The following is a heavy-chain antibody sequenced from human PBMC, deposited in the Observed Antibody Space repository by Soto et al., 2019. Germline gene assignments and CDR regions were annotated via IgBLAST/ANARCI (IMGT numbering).Heavy chain of an antibody. CDR1: GFTFGEYA. D-gene: IGHD2-8*01. Sequence: GGSLRLSGTASGFTFGEYAMSWFPQAPGKGLQWVGFIRSKAYGGTADYAASVKGRFTMSRDDYKSIAYLQMNSLETEDTAVYYCSRDRGQFCTNGVCYFYYYYYMDVWGTGTTVTVSS. CDR2: IRSKAYGGTA. CDR3: SRDRGQFCTNGVCYFYYYYYMDV. V-gene: IGHV3-49*03. J-gene: IGHJ6*03.